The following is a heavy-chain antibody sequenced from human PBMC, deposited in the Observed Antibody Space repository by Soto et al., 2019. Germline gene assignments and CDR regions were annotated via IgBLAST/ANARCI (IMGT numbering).Heavy chain of an antibody. D-gene: IGHD2-2*01. Sequence: QLQLQESGPGLVKPSETLSLTCTVSGGSISSSSYYWGWIRQPPGKGLEWIGSIYYSGSTYYNPSLKSRVTISVDTSKNQFSLKLSSVTAADTAVYYCARRFLVVVPAVSWFDPWGQGTLVTVSS. J-gene: IGHJ5*02. CDR3: ARRFLVVVPAVSWFDP. CDR1: GGSISSSSYY. V-gene: IGHV4-39*01. CDR2: IYYSGST.